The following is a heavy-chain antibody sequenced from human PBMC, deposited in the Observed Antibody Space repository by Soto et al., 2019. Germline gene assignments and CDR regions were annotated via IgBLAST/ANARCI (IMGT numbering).Heavy chain of an antibody. Sequence: QVQLVESGGGVVQPGRSLRLSCAASGFTFSSYAMHWVRQAPGKGLEWVAVISYDGSNKYYADSVKGRFTISRDNSKNTLYMQMNSLRPEDTAVYYCARDHSSAGIAFYYYYGMDVWGQGTTVTVSS. CDR1: GFTFSSYA. V-gene: IGHV3-30-3*01. D-gene: IGHD6-6*01. J-gene: IGHJ6*02. CDR2: ISYDGSNK. CDR3: ARDHSSAGIAFYYYYGMDV.